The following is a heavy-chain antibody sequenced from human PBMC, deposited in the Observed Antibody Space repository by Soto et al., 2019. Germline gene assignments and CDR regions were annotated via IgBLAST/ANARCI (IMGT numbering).Heavy chain of an antibody. CDR2: INPSGGST. Sequence: ASVKVSCKASGYTFTSYYMHWVRQTPGQGLEWMGIINPSGGSTSYAQKFQGRVTMTRDTSTSTVYMELSSLRSEDTAVYYCASGGYSGYDYLYYYYYGMDVWGQGTTVTVSS. CDR3: ASGGYSGYDYLYYYYYGMDV. CDR1: GYTFTSYY. J-gene: IGHJ6*02. D-gene: IGHD5-12*01. V-gene: IGHV1-46*01.